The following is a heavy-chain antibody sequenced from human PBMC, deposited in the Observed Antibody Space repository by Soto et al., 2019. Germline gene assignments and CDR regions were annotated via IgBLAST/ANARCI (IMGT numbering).Heavy chain of an antibody. Sequence: GGSLRLSCAASGFTFSSYSMNWVRQAPGKGLEWVSYISSSSSTIYYADSVKGRFTISRDNAKNSLYLQMNSLRAEDTAVYYCARGGYDPDPWGQGTLVTVSS. CDR1: GFTFSSYS. D-gene: IGHD5-12*01. J-gene: IGHJ5*02. CDR2: ISSSSSTI. CDR3: ARGGYDPDP. V-gene: IGHV3-48*04.